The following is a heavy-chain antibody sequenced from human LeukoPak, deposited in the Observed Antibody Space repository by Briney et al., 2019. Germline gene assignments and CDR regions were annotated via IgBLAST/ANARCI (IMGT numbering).Heavy chain of an antibody. Sequence: SETLSLTCTASGGSISSYYWSWIRQPPGRGLEWIGYIYYSRSTNYNPSLKSRVTISVDTSKNQFSLKLSSVTAADTAVYYCAGPSILFDYWGQGTLVTVSS. D-gene: IGHD2-2*01. CDR3: AGPSILFDY. V-gene: IGHV4-59*01. CDR2: IYYSRST. CDR1: GGSISSYY. J-gene: IGHJ4*02.